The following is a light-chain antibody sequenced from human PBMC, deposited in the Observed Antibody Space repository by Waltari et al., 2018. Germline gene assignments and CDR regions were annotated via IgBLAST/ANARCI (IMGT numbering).Light chain of an antibody. CDR3: CSYSRTSVI. CDR2: EDT. J-gene: IGLJ2*01. CDR1: SNVGSYTF. V-gene: IGLV2-23*01. Sequence: QSALTQPASVSGSPGQSITISCTGSSNVGSYTFVSWYQHHPGKAPKVIICEDTERPSGVSNRFSASKSGETASRTISGLQAEDEADYYCCSYSRTSVIFGGGTKVTVL.